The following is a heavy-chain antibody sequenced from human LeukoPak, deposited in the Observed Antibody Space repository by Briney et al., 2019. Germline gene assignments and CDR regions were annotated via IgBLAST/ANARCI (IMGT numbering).Heavy chain of an antibody. CDR3: ARDYPPIKLGTPRYYFDH. Sequence: PGGSLRLSCAASGFTFSSYWMSWVRQAPGKGLEWVANIKQDGSEKYYVDSVKGRFTISRDNAKNSLCLQMNSLRAEDTAVYYCARDYPPIKLGTPRYYFDHWGQGTLVTVSS. CDR2: IKQDGSEK. CDR1: GFTFSSYW. J-gene: IGHJ4*02. V-gene: IGHV3-7*01. D-gene: IGHD7-27*01.